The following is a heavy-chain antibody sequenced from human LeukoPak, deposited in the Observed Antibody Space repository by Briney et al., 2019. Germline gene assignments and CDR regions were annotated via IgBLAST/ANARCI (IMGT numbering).Heavy chain of an antibody. D-gene: IGHD3-22*01. CDR2: MNPNSGNT. V-gene: IGHV1-8*01. CDR3: ARRDSSGYYYVSDY. CDR1: GYTFTSYD. Sequence: ASVKVSCKASGYTFTSYDINWVRQATGQGLEWMGWMNPNSGNTGYAQKFQGRVTMTGNTSISTAYMELSSLRSEDTAVYYCARRDSSGYYYVSDYWGQGTLVTVSS. J-gene: IGHJ4*02.